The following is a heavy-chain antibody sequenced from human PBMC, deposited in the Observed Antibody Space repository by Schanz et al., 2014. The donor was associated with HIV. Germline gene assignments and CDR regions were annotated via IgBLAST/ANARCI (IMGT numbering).Heavy chain of an antibody. Sequence: LQLAESGGRLEQPGGSLRLSCAASGFTFSSYGMHWVRQAPGKGLEWVAVISYDGSNKYYADSVKGRFTISRDNSKNTLYLQMNSLRAEDTAVYYCARVHYYASGSYYTESGAFDIWGQGTMVTVSS. CDR2: ISYDGSNK. J-gene: IGHJ3*02. CDR1: GFTFSSYG. D-gene: IGHD3-10*01. V-gene: IGHV3-30*03. CDR3: ARVHYYASGSYYTESGAFDI.